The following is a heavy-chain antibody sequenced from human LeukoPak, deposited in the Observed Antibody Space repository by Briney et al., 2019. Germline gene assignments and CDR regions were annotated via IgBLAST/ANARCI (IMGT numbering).Heavy chain of an antibody. CDR2: IYHSGST. CDR1: GYSISSGYY. J-gene: IGHJ4*02. V-gene: IGHV4-38-2*02. Sequence: PSETLSLTCTVSGYSISSGYYWGWIRQPPGKGLEWIGSIYHSGSTYYNPSLKSRVTISVDTSKNQFSLKLSSVTAADTAVYYCARVGSGWGDFNYWGQGNLVTVSS. CDR3: ARVGSGWGDFNY. D-gene: IGHD6-19*01.